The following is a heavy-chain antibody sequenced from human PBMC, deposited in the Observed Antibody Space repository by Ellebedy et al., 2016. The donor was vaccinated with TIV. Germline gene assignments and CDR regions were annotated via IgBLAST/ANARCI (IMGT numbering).Heavy chain of an antibody. Sequence: PGGSLRLSCAASGFTFSNYGMHWVRQAPGKGLEWVAFLSYDGTDKYYADSVRGRFTISRDNSKNTLYVQMNSLRAEDTAVYYCVKGSLPLILTGLKGAFDHWGQGTLVTVSS. D-gene: IGHD1-20*01. V-gene: IGHV3-30*18. CDR1: GFTFSNYG. J-gene: IGHJ5*02. CDR3: VKGSLPLILTGLKGAFDH. CDR2: LSYDGTDK.